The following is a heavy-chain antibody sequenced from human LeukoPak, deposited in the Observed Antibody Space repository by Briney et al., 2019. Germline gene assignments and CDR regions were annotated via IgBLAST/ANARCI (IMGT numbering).Heavy chain of an antibody. J-gene: IGHJ6*03. CDR2: IKQDGSEK. V-gene: IGHV3-7*01. CDR1: GFTFSSYW. CDR3: ARDGATFSGYDWYYYMDV. Sequence: GGSLRLSCAASGFTFSSYWMSWVRQAPGKGLEWVANIKQDGSEKYYVDSVKGRFTISRDNAKNSLYLQMNSLRAEDTAVYYCARDGATFSGYDWYYYMDVWGKGTTVTISS. D-gene: IGHD5-12*01.